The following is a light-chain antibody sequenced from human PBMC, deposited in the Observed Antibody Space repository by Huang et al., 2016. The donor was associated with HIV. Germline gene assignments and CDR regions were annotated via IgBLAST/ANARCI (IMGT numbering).Light chain of an antibody. CDR3: LQTYTYPWT. CDR2: AAS. CDR1: QAIRND. V-gene: IGKV1-6*01. J-gene: IGKJ1*01. Sequence: IQMTQSPASLSASVGDRVTITFRASQAIRNDLGWYQQRLGQAPKLLVSAASHLQSGVPSRFSGSGSGTHFTLTISGLQSEDFATYYCLQTYTYPWTFGQGTKVEI.